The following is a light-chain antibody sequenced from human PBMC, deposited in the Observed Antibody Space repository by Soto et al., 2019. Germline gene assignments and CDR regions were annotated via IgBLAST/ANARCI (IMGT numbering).Light chain of an antibody. V-gene: IGLV2-23*01. CDR1: SSDVGSYNL. CDR2: EGS. Sequence: QSALTQPASVSGSPGQSITISCTGTSSDVGSYNLVSWYQQHPGKAPKLMIYEGSKRPSGVSNRFSGSKSGNTASVTSSGLQAEDEADYYCCSYAGSSTYVFGTGTKVTVL. J-gene: IGLJ1*01. CDR3: CSYAGSSTYV.